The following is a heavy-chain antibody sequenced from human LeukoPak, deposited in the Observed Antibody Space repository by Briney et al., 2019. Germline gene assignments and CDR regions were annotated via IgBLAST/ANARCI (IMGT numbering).Heavy chain of an antibody. J-gene: IGHJ4*02. CDR3: ARGGGYSYGYY. CDR1: GFTFSSHW. Sequence: GGSLRLSCAASGFTFSSHWMHWVRQAPGKGLVWVSRINSDGSSISYADSVKGRFTISRDNAKNTLYLQMNSLRAEDTAVYYCARGGGYSYGYYWGQGTLVTVSS. V-gene: IGHV3-74*01. D-gene: IGHD5-18*01. CDR2: INSDGSSI.